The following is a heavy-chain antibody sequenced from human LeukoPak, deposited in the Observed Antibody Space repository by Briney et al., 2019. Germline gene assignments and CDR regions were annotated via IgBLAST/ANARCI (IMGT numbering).Heavy chain of an antibody. V-gene: IGHV3-48*03. D-gene: IGHD6-19*01. J-gene: IGHJ4*02. Sequence: GGSLRLSCVASGFSFSDYEMNWVRQAPGKGLEWVSHITSSGSTIYYADSVRGRFSTSRDNAKNSLYLQMNSLRAEDTAVYYCAKDFSGWPFDYWGQGTLVTVSS. CDR2: ITSSGSTI. CDR1: GFSFSDYE. CDR3: AKDFSGWPFDY.